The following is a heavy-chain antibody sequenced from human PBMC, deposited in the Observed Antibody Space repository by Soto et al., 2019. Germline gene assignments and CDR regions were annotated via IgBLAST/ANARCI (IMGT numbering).Heavy chain of an antibody. CDR2: NHHSGHT. V-gene: IGHV4-4*02. CDR1: GDSISSSHW. CDR3: AKDTMVAAARRGLVV. Sequence: SETLSLTCAVSGDSISSSHWWTWVRQPPGKGLEWIGENHHSGHTNYNPSLKSRVTISVDKSKSQFSLRLNSVTAADTAVYYCAKDTMVAAARRGLVVWGQGTTVTVSS. D-gene: IGHD6-13*01. J-gene: IGHJ6*02.